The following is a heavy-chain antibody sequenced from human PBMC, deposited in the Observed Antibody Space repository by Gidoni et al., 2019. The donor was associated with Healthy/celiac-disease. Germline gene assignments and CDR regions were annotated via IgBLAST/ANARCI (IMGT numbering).Heavy chain of an antibody. Sequence: EVQLVETGGGLIQPGGSLRLSWSGSGLTVSSNYMSCGRQGPGKGLEWVAVIYSCGSTYYADSVKGRFTITRDNSKNTLYLQMNSLRAEDTAVYYCAREVSRRYDYWGQGTLVTVSS. V-gene: IGHV3-53*02. CDR1: GLTVSSNY. J-gene: IGHJ4*02. CDR3: AREVSRRYDY. CDR2: IYSCGST. D-gene: IGHD3-22*01.